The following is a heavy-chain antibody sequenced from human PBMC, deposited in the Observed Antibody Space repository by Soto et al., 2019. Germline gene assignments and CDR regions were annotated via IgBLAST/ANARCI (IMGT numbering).Heavy chain of an antibody. D-gene: IGHD6-13*01. J-gene: IGHJ4*02. CDR2: ISSSSSYI. V-gene: IGHV3-21*01. CDR3: ARDRGAAAGMVRAGWVYFDY. Sequence: PGGSLRLSCAASGFTFSSYSMNWVRQAPGKGLEWVSSISSSSSYIYYADSVKGRFTISRDNAKNSLYLQMNSLRAEDTAAYYCARDRGAAAGMVRAGWVYFDYWGQGTLVTVSS. CDR1: GFTFSSYS.